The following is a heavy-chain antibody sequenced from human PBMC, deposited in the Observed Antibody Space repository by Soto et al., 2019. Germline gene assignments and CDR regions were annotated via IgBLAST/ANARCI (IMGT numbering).Heavy chain of an antibody. V-gene: IGHV1-18*01. D-gene: IGHD6-13*01. CDR2: ISAYNGNT. Sequence: QVQLVQSGAEVKKPGASVKVSCKASGYTFTSYGISWVRQAPGQGLEWMGWISAYNGNTKYAQKFQGRATMTTDTATSTASMEVRSLRSDDTAVYYCARDAAAGLTDSWGQGTLVTVSS. CDR1: GYTFTSYG. J-gene: IGHJ4*02. CDR3: ARDAAAGLTDS.